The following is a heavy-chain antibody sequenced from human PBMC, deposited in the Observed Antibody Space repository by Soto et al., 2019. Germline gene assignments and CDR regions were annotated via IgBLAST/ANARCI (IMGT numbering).Heavy chain of an antibody. Sequence: PGGSLRLSCAASGFTFSSYGMHWVRQAPGKGLEWVAVIWYDGSNKYYADSVKGRFTISRDNSKNTLYLQMNSLRAEDTAVYYCASNPFQSYYYGMDVWGQGTTVTVSS. CDR2: IWYDGSNK. J-gene: IGHJ6*02. CDR1: GFTFSSYG. CDR3: ASNPFQSYYYGMDV. V-gene: IGHV3-33*01.